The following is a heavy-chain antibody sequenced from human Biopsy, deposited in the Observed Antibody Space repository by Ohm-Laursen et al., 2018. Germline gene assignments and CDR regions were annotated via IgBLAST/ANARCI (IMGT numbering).Heavy chain of an antibody. CDR3: AKGYTDYSDSSGFSYYFRY. D-gene: IGHD3-22*01. CDR2: IFTSGST. Sequence: SETLSLTWAVSGASISDYYCVWIRQPAGKGLEWIGLIFTSGSTTYNPSLRSRVTMSVDTSKNQFTLNLSSVTAADTVMYYCAKGYTDYSDSSGFSYYFRYWGQGTLVTVSS. CDR1: GASISDYY. J-gene: IGHJ4*02. V-gene: IGHV4-4*07.